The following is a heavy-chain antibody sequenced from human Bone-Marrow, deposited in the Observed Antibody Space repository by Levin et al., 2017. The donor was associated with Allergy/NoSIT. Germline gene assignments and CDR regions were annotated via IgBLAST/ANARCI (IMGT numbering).Heavy chain of an antibody. J-gene: IGHJ4*02. CDR1: GVSITWGNYK. D-gene: IGHD4-17*01. V-gene: IGHV4-39*01. CDR3: GRAPYGDPRVFDY. Sequence: SQTLSLTCTVSGVSITWGNYKWGWIRQPPGKALEWIGSIHYTGSTYYNPSLNSRGPMSVDTSRSQFSLELRSLTAADTAVYYCGRAPYGDPRVFDYWGQGTLVTVSS. CDR2: IHYTGST.